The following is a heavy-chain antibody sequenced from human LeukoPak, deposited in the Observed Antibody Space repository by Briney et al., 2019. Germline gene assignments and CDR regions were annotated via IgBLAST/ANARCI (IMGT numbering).Heavy chain of an antibody. CDR3: ARDLRL. CDR1: GFTFSNDN. V-gene: IGHV3-21*01. Sequence: GGSLRLSCAASGFTFSNDNMNWVRQAPGKGLEWVSSISRSSNYIYYADSVKGRFTISIDNAKNSLYLQMNSLRAHDAAVYYCARDLRLWGQGTLVTVSS. CDR2: ISRSSNYI. J-gene: IGHJ4*02.